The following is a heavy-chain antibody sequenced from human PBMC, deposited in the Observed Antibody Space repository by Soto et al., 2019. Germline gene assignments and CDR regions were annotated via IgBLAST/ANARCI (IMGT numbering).Heavy chain of an antibody. CDR3: GRGSTVSSWLDN. V-gene: IGHV1-18*01. CDR1: GSNFTISG. Sequence: AAVKVSCKASGSNFTISGMDWVRQAPGQGPEWMGWISPYNGRTNYAQKVKGRVVMTTDISTNTVYLELRSLRSEDTAMYYCGRGSTVSSWLDNWGQETMVTVSS. CDR2: ISPYNGRT. D-gene: IGHD2-2*01. J-gene: IGHJ4*01.